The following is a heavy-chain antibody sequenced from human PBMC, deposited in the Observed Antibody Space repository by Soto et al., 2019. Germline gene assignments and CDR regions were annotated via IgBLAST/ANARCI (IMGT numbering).Heavy chain of an antibody. CDR3: ARGFLVGATKFDY. CDR2: MFYGVST. J-gene: IGHJ4*02. V-gene: IGHV4-39*07. Sequence: PSGSMSIACTVSASTMNSSGYDWVWIRQPPGKGLEWIGSMFYGVSTYYNPSLKSRVTISVDTSKNQFSLKLSSVTAADTAVYYCARGFLVGATKFDYWGQGTLVTGSS. D-gene: IGHD1-26*01. CDR1: ASTMNSSGYD.